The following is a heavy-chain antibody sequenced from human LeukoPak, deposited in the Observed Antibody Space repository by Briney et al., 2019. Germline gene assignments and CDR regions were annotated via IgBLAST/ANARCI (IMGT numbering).Heavy chain of an antibody. D-gene: IGHD6-13*01. CDR2: MNPSSGNT. CDR1: GYTFTSYD. CDR3: ASIPNGGSSSWLYYYYGMDV. V-gene: IGHV1-8*01. Sequence: GASVKVSCKASGYTFTSYDINWVRQATGQGLEWMGWMNPSSGNTGYAQKFQGRVTMTRNTSISTAYMELSSLRSEDTAVYYCASIPNGGSSSWLYYYYGMDVWGQGTTVTVSS. J-gene: IGHJ6*02.